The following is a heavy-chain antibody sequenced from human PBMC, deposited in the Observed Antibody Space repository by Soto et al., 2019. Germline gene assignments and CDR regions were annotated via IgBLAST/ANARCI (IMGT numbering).Heavy chain of an antibody. J-gene: IGHJ4*02. CDR3: ARVFGRDGYNFDY. CDR1: VYTFTSYD. D-gene: IGHD3-16*01. Sequence: VXSVKVSCKASVYTFTSYDINWVRQATGQGLEWMGWMNPNSGNTGYAQKFQGRVTMTRNTSISTAYMELSSLRSEDTAVYYCARVFGRDGYNFDYWGQGTLVTVSS. CDR2: MNPNSGNT. V-gene: IGHV1-8*01.